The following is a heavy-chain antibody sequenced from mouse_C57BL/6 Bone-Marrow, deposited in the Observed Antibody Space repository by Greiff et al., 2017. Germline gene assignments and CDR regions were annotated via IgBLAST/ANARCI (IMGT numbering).Heavy chain of an antibody. D-gene: IGHD1-1*01. V-gene: IGHV1-52*01. CDR2: IDPSDSET. Sequence: QVHVKQPGAELVRPGSSVKLSCKASGYTFTSYWMHWVKQRPIQGLEWIGNIDPSDSETHYNQKFKDKATLTVDKSSSTAYMQLSSLTSEDSAVYYCARRIYGSSFWYFDVWGTGTTVTVSS. CDR3: ARRIYGSSFWYFDV. J-gene: IGHJ1*03. CDR1: GYTFTSYW.